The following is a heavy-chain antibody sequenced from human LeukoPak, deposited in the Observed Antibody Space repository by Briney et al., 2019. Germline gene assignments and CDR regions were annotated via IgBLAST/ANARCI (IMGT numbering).Heavy chain of an antibody. V-gene: IGHV1-69*04. CDR3: ARGKDCSSTSCYSEVNNWFDP. Sequence: SVKVSCKASGGTFSSYAISWVRQAPGQGLEWMGRIITILGIANYAQKFQGRVTITADKSTSTAYMELSSLRSEDTAVYYCARGKDCSSTSCYSEVNNWFDPWGQGTLVTVSS. CDR1: GGTFSSYA. J-gene: IGHJ5*02. CDR2: IITILGIA. D-gene: IGHD2-2*01.